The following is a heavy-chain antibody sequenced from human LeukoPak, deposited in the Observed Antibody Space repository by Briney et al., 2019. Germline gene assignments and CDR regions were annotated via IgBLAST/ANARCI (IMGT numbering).Heavy chain of an antibody. V-gene: IGHV3-30*03. CDR2: ISYDGSNK. Sequence: PGRSLRLSCAASGFTFSSYGMHWVRQAPGKGLEWVAVISYDGSNKYYADSVKGRFTVSRDNSKNTVFLQMNSLRAEDTAVYYCARANSMAFDIWGQGTMVTVSS. CDR1: GFTFSSYG. D-gene: IGHD2/OR15-2a*01. J-gene: IGHJ3*02. CDR3: ARANSMAFDI.